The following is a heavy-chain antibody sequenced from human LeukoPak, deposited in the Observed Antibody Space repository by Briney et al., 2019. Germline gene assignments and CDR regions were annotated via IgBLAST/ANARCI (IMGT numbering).Heavy chain of an antibody. D-gene: IGHD3-10*01. Sequence: XGXGXXGXINPNSVGKNYAQKFQGRVTMTRDTYISTAYMELSRLRSDDTAVYYCARGRITMVQGVMAWFDPWGQGTLVTVSS. CDR2: INPNSVGK. CDR3: ARGRITMVQGVMAWFDP. V-gene: IGHV1-2*02. J-gene: IGHJ5*02.